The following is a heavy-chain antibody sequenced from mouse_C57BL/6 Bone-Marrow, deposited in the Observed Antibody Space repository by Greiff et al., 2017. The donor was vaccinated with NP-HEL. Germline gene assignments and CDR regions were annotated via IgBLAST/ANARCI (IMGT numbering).Heavy chain of an antibody. CDR3: ARERPLYYYAMDY. CDR1: GFTFSSYA. CDR2: ISDGGSYT. J-gene: IGHJ4*01. Sequence: EVKVEESGGGLVKPGGSLKLSCAASGFTFSSYAMSWVRQTPEKRLEWVATISDGGSYTYYPDNVKGRFTISRDNAKNNLYLQMSHLKSEDTAMYYCARERPLYYYAMDYWGQGTSVTVSS. V-gene: IGHV5-4*01.